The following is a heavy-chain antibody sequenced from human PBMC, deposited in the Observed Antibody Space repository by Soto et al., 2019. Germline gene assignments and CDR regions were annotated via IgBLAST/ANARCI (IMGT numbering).Heavy chain of an antibody. CDR3: ARAGFLEWQPPDY. D-gene: IGHD3-3*01. J-gene: IGHJ4*02. CDR1: GFTFSSYW. CDR2: INSDGSST. V-gene: IGHV3-74*01. Sequence: GGSLRLSCAASGFTFSSYWMHWVRQAPGKGLVWFSRINSDGSSTSYADSVKGRFTISRDNAKNTLYLQMNSLRAEDTAVYYCARAGFLEWQPPDYWGQGTLVTVSS.